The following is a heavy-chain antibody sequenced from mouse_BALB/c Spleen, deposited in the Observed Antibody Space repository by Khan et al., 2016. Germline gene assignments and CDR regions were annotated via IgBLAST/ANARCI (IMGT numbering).Heavy chain of an antibody. CDR2: IGYSGIT. CDR1: GYSITSDYA. CDR3: ALRRYY. D-gene: IGHD1-1*01. J-gene: IGHJ2*01. Sequence: VQLKESGPGLVKPSQSLSLTCTVTGYSITSDYAWNWIRQFPGNRLEWMGYIGYSGITSYNPSLKSRISITRDTSQNQFFLQLNSVTTEDTGTYYCALRRYYWGQGTTLTVSS. V-gene: IGHV3-2*02.